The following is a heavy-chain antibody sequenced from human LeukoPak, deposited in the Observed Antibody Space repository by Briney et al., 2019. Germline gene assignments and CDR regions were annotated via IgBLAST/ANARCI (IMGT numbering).Heavy chain of an antibody. CDR2: IIPIFGTA. Sequence: SVKVSCKASEGTFSSYAISWVRQAPGQGLEWMGGIIPIFGTANYAQKFQGRVTITADESTSTAYMELSSLRSEDTAVYYCALTQYCSSTSCHPDYYYYGMDVWGKGTTVTVSS. CDR3: ALTQYCSSTSCHPDYYYYGMDV. J-gene: IGHJ6*04. D-gene: IGHD2-2*01. CDR1: EGTFSSYA. V-gene: IGHV1-69*01.